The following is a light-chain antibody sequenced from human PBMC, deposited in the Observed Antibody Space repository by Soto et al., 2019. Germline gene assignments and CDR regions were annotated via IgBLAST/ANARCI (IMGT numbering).Light chain of an antibody. V-gene: IGLV2-14*01. Sequence: QSALTQPASVSGSPGQSITISCTGSSGDIGDYKYVSWYKQHPGKAPKLMIYDVSNRPSGVSNRFSASKSGNTASLTISALEVEDEADYYCSSYTSTKVVIFGGGTNLTVL. CDR2: DVS. CDR3: SSYTSTKVVI. J-gene: IGLJ2*01. CDR1: SGDIGDYKY.